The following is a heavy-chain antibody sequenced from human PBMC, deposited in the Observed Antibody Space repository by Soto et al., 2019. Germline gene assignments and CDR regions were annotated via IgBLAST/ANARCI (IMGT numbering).Heavy chain of an antibody. D-gene: IGHD3-9*01. CDR3: ARGGGLRYFDWLWDY. CDR1: GGSFSGYY. Sequence: PSETLSLTCAVYGGSFSGYYWSWIRHPPGKGLEWIGEINHSGSTNYNPSLKSRVTISVDTSKNQFSLKLSSVTAADTAVYYCARGGGLRYFDWLWDYWGQGTLVTVSS. V-gene: IGHV4-34*01. CDR2: INHSGST. J-gene: IGHJ4*02.